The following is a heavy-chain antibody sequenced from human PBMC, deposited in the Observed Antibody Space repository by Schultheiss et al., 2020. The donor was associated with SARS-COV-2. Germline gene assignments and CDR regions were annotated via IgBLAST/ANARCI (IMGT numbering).Heavy chain of an antibody. D-gene: IGHD3-10*01. V-gene: IGHV4-61*08. J-gene: IGHJ5*02. CDR2: IYYSGST. Sequence: SETLSLTCTVSGGSISSGGYYWTWIRQHPGKGLEWIGYIYYSGSTNYNPSLKSRVTISVDTSKNQFSLKLSSVTAADTAVYYCARVGRRYYGSGPLGNWFDPWGQGTLVTVSS. CDR1: GGSISSGGYY. CDR3: ARVGRRYYGSGPLGNWFDP.